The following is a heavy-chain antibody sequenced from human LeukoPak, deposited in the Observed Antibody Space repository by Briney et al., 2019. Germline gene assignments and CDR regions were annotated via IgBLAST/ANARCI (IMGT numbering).Heavy chain of an antibody. J-gene: IGHJ4*02. CDR1: GFTFSDYY. D-gene: IGHD6-6*01. V-gene: IGHV3-11*01. CDR2: ISSSGSTI. Sequence: GGSLRLSCAASGFTFSDYYMSLIRQAPGKGLEWVSYISSSGSTIYYADSVKGRFTISRDNAKNSLYLQMNSLRAEDTAVYYCARDSSSPLDTLSLCDYWGQGTLVTVSS. CDR3: ARDSSSPLDTLSLCDY.